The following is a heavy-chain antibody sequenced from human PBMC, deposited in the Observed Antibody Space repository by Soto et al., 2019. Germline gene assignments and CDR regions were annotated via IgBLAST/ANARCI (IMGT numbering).Heavy chain of an antibody. CDR2: IYYSGST. CDR3: ATFSSWYY. Sequence: PSETLSLTCTFPRSSIISAGYYSSLIRQHPGKGLEWIGYIYYSGSTYYNPSLKSRVTISVDTSKNQFSLKLISVTAADTAVYYCATFSSWYYWGQGTLVTVSS. V-gene: IGHV4-31*03. J-gene: IGHJ4*02. D-gene: IGHD6-13*01. CDR1: RSSIISAGYY.